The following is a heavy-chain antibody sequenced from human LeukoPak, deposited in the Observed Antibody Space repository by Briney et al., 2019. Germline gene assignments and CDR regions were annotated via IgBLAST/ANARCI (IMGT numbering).Heavy chain of an antibody. CDR1: GFTFSDYY. CDR2: ISSSGSTI. Sequence: GGSLRLSCAASGFTFSDYYMSWIRQAPGKGLEWVSYISSSGSTIYYADSVKGRFTISRDNSKNTLYLQMNSLRAEDTAVYCCARGGLYDILTGFDYWGQGTLVTVSS. D-gene: IGHD3-9*01. CDR3: ARGGLYDILTGFDY. J-gene: IGHJ4*02. V-gene: IGHV3-11*04.